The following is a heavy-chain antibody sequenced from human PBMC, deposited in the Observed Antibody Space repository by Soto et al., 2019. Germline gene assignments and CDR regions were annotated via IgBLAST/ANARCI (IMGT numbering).Heavy chain of an antibody. D-gene: IGHD2-2*01. J-gene: IGHJ4*02. CDR1: GFTFTNFA. Sequence: GGSLRLSCAASGFTFTNFAMNWVRQAPGKGLEWVSVISGTGDTTYNADSVKGRFTISRDNSMNTAFLQMNSLRAEDTALYYCAKGYCSSTSCSFDYWGQGTLVTVSS. CDR3: AKGYCSSTSCSFDY. V-gene: IGHV3-23*01. CDR2: ISGTGDTT.